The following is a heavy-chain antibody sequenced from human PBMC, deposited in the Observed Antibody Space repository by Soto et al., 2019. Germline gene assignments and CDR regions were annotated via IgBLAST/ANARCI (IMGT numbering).Heavy chain of an antibody. CDR1: GYTFTSXX. Sequence: QVQLVQSGAEVKKPGASVKVSCKASGYTFTSXXXXWVRQATGQGLEWMGWMNPNSGNTGYAQKFQGXXTMTRNTXXXXAXXXLSSLRSEDTAVYYCAREKVGAVDYWGQGTLVTVSS. CDR3: AREKVGAVDY. D-gene: IGHD1-26*01. J-gene: IGHJ4*02. CDR2: MNPNSGNT. V-gene: IGHV1-8*01.